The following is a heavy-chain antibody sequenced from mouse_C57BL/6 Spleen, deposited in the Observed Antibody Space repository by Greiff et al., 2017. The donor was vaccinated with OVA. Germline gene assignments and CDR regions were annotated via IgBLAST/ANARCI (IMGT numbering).Heavy chain of an antibody. Sequence: VQLQQSGPELVKPGASVKISCKASGYSFTGYYMNWVKQSPEKSLEWIGEINPSTGGTTYNQKFKDKATLTVDKSSSTAYMQLKSLTSEDSAVYYCARIWGYFDVWGTGTTVTVSS. J-gene: IGHJ1*03. D-gene: IGHD1-1*02. CDR2: INPSTGGT. CDR1: GYSFTGYY. V-gene: IGHV1-42*01. CDR3: ARIWGYFDV.